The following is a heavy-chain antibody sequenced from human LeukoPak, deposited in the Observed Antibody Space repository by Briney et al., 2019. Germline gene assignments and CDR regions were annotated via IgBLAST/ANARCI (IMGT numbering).Heavy chain of an antibody. J-gene: IGHJ6*04. CDR3: AREKTGGSNYHNYYYGMDV. CDR1: GGSISSGGYY. Sequence: SETLSLTCTVSGGSISSGGYYWSWIRQHPGKGLEWIGYIDSSGSTYYNPALKRRVTISVDTSKNQFSLKLSSVTAADTAVYYCAREKTGGSNYHNYYYGMDVWGKGPTVTVSS. CDR2: IDSSGST. V-gene: IGHV4-31*03. D-gene: IGHD4-11*01.